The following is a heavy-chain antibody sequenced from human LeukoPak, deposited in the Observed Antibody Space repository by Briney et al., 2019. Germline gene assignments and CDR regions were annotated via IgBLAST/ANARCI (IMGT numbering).Heavy chain of an antibody. Sequence: PSETLSLTCSVSGGSISGYYWTWIRQPAGKGLEWVGRVYTSGSTHYNPSLKTRLTMSVDTSKNQFSLKLSSVTAADTAVYYCARLITGTTTAFDIWGQGTMVTVSS. V-gene: IGHV4-4*07. J-gene: IGHJ3*02. CDR1: GGSISGYY. D-gene: IGHD1-7*01. CDR3: ARLITGTTTAFDI. CDR2: VYTSGST.